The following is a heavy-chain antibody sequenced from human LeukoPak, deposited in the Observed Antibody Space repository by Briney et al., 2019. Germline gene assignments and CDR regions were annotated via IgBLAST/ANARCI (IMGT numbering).Heavy chain of an antibody. Sequence: ASVKVSCKASGYTFTSYYMHWVRQAPGQGLEWMGIINPSGGSTSYAQKSQGRVTMTRDTSTSTVYMELSSLRSEDTAVYYCARDRRARGPYDYWGQGTLVTVSS. J-gene: IGHJ4*02. CDR1: GYTFTSYY. V-gene: IGHV1-46*01. CDR2: INPSGGST. D-gene: IGHD3/OR15-3a*01. CDR3: ARDRRARGPYDY.